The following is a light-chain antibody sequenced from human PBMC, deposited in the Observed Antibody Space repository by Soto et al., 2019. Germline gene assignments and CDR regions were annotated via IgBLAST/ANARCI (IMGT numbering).Light chain of an antibody. CDR3: QQSYG. Sequence: DIQVTQSPSSLSASVGDRVTITCRPSQRISSDLNWYQQKPGKAPKLLIYAASSLQGGVPSRFSGSDSGTDFTLTISSVQPEDFATYYCQQSYGFGQGTKLEIK. CDR2: AAS. V-gene: IGKV1-39*01. J-gene: IGKJ2*01. CDR1: QRISSD.